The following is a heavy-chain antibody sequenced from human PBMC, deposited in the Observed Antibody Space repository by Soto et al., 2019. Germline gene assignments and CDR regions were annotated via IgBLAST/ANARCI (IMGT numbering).Heavy chain of an antibody. J-gene: IGHJ2*01. CDR2: IYTSGST. D-gene: IGHD3-22*01. V-gene: IGHV4-4*07. CDR1: GGSISSYY. Sequence: QVQLQESGPGLVKPSETLSLTCTVSGGSISSYYWSWIRQPAGKGLEWIGRIYTSGSTNYNPSLKSRVTMSVDPYKNQFSLKLSSVTAADTAVYYCARDPTYYYDSSGYYRHHYWYFDLWGRGTLVTVSS. CDR3: ARDPTYYYDSSGYYRHHYWYFDL.